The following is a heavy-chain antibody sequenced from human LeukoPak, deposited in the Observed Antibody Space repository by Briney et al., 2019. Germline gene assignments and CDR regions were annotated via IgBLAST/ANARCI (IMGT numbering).Heavy chain of an antibody. CDR3: ARDWNRYAY. D-gene: IGHD1-1*01. V-gene: IGHV4-34*11. J-gene: IGHJ4*02. CDR2: ISCSGST. CDR1: GGSFSGYY. Sequence: PSETLSLTCAVYGGSFSGYYWSWIRQPPGKGLEWIGSISCSGSTYYNPSLKSRVTISVDTSKNQFSLYLDSVTAADTAVYYCARDWNRYAYWGQGTLVTVSS.